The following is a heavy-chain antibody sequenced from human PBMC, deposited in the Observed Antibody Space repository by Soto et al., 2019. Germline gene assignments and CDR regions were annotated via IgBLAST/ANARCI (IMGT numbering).Heavy chain of an antibody. Sequence: PXESLSIPWAVVCDSLRGQSWNWIRQSPGKGLEWIGELDQSGGTNYNPSLKSRAIISDDTSKNQFSLTLTSVTAADTAVYYCAREDSYGWSGESLDFWGQGTTVTVSS. V-gene: IGHV4-34*01. CDR2: LDQSGGT. J-gene: IGHJ6*02. CDR3: AREDSYGWSGESLDF. CDR1: CDSLRGQS. D-gene: IGHD6-19*01.